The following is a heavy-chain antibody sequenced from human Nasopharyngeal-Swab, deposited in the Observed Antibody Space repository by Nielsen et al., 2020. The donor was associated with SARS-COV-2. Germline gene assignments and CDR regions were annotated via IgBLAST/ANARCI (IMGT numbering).Heavy chain of an antibody. CDR3: ARALGDYYDSSVATGPDAFEI. V-gene: IGHV1-46*01. J-gene: IGHJ3*02. CDR1: GYTFTSYY. CDR2: INPSGGST. D-gene: IGHD3-22*01. Sequence: ASVKVSCKASGYTFTSYYMHWVRQAPGQGLEWMGIINPSGGSTSYAQKFQGRVTMTRDTSTSTVYMELSSLRSEDTAVYYCARALGDYYDSSVATGPDAFEIWGQGTMVTVSS.